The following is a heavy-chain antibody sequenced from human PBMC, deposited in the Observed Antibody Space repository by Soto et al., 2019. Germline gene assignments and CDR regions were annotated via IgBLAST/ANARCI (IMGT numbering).Heavy chain of an antibody. CDR2: IYCDDDK. CDR1: GLSLSTYHMG. V-gene: IGHV2-5*02. CDR3: AHAGDYDLLTFDH. Sequence: QIPLKESGPTLVRHAQTLTLTCDFSGLSLSTYHMGVAWIRQPPGKALEWLALIYCDDDKRSSPSLKDRLAISKGTSSNQVVLTIPHVDPVDTATYFCAHAGDYDLLTFDHWGPGTLVTVAS. J-gene: IGHJ4*02. D-gene: IGHD4-17*01.